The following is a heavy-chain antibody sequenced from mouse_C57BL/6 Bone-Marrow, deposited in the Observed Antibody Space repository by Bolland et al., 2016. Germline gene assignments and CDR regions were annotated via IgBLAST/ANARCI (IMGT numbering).Heavy chain of an antibody. CDR3: ARSEDGYYLDY. D-gene: IGHD2-3*01. CDR2: SDSET. V-gene: IGHV1-52*01. J-gene: IGHJ3*01. Sequence: SDSETHYNQKFKDKATLTVDKSSSTAYMQLSSLTSEDSAVYYCARSEDGYYLDYWGQGTLV.